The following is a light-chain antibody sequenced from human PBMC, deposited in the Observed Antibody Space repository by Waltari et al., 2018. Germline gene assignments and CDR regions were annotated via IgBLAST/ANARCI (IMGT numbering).Light chain of an antibody. V-gene: IGLV2-14*03. CDR2: DVK. J-gene: IGLJ2*01. CDR1: RGDVGGYDY. Sequence: QSVLTQPASVSGSPGQSITISCTGTRGDVGGYDYVSWYQQQPGKAPKLMIYDVKTRPSGCSNRFAGYKSGDTSSLTISGLQAEDEADYYCSSYAVTATLLFGGGTTLTVL. CDR3: SSYAVTATLL.